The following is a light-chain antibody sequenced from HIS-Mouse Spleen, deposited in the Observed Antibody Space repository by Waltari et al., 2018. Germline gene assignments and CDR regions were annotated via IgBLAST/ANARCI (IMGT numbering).Light chain of an antibody. CDR2: WDS. CDR3: YSTDSSGNHRV. V-gene: IGLV3-10*01. J-gene: IGLJ2*01. Sequence: SYELTQPPSVSVSPGQTARITCSGDALPKKYAYWYQQKSGQAPGLVIYWDSKRPSGIPERFAGSSSGTMATLTISGAQVEDEADYYCYSTDSSGNHRVFGGGTKLTVL. CDR1: ALPKKY.